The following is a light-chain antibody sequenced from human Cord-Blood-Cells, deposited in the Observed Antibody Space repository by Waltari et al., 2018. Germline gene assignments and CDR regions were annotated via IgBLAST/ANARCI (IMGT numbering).Light chain of an antibody. CDR1: SSDVGGYNY. Sequence: SALTQPASVSGSPGQSITISCPGTSSDVGGYNYVSWYQQLPGKAPKLMIYDVSNRPSGVSNRFSGSKSGNTASLTISGLQAEDEADYYCSSYTSSSTPLVVFGGGTKLTVL. CDR3: SSYTSSSTPLVV. V-gene: IGLV2-14*01. CDR2: DVS. J-gene: IGLJ2*01.